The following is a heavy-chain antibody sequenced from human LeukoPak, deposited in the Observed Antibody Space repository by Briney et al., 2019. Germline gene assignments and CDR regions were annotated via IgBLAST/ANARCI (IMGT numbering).Heavy chain of an antibody. V-gene: IGHV3-43*02. D-gene: IGHD5/OR15-5a*01. Sequence: PGGSLRLSCAASGFTFHNYAIHWVRQAPGKSLEWVSLTTYFADSVKGRFTISRDNSKSSLFLQMNSLRTEDTALYYCARDHVYGGADYWGQGTLVTVSS. CDR2: TT. CDR1: GFTFHNYA. CDR3: ARDHVYGGADY. J-gene: IGHJ4*02.